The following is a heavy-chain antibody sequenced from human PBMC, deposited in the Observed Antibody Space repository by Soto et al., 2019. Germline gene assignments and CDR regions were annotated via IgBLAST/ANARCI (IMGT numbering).Heavy chain of an antibody. J-gene: IGHJ4*02. V-gene: IGHV3-30*18. Sequence: QVQLVESGGGVVQPGGSLRLSCAASGFSFSNYAMNWVRQGPDKGLEWVALISYEGSAQYYADSVKGRFTISRDNSGNTLYLQMNSLRVEDTSLYYCTKGGWSSRGWSDYWGQGTLVTVPS. CDR2: ISYEGSAQ. CDR3: TKGGWSSRGWSDY. CDR1: GFSFSNYA. D-gene: IGHD6-19*01.